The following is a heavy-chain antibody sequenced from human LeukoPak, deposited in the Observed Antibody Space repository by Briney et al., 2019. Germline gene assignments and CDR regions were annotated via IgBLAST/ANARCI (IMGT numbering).Heavy chain of an antibody. CDR1: GFAFSDYY. CDR3: AELGITMIGGV. J-gene: IGHJ6*04. V-gene: IGHV3-11*04. D-gene: IGHD3-10*02. Sequence: GGSLRLSCAASGFAFSDYYMTWIRRAPGRGLEWISYIDSSGSTTYYADSVKGRFTISRDNAKNSLYLQMNSLRAEDTAVYYCAELGITMIGGVWGKGTTVTISS. CDR2: IDSSGSTT.